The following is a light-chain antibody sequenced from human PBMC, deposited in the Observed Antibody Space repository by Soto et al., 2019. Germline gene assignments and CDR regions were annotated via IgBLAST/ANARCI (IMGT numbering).Light chain of an antibody. CDR1: QSIGSW. J-gene: IGKJ1*01. V-gene: IGKV1-5*01. CDR3: QQYNSYST. CDR2: DGS. Sequence: DIQMTQSPSTLSASVGDRVTITCRASQSIGSWLAWYQQKPGKAPELLIYDGSILETGVPSRFSGSGSGTEFTLTISSLQPDDFATYYCQQYNSYSTFGQGTKVDIK.